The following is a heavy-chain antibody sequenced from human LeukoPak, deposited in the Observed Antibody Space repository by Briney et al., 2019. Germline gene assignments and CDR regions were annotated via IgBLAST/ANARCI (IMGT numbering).Heavy chain of an antibody. D-gene: IGHD2-2*01. Sequence: SETLFLTCTVSGGSISSSSYYWGWLRQPPGKGLEWIVSIYYSGSTYYNPSLKSRVTISVATSKNPFSLKLSSVTAADTAVYFCARWGLVAPGTYYYYYMDVWGRGTTVTVSS. CDR1: GGSISSSSYY. CDR3: ARWGLVAPGTYYYYYMDV. CDR2: IYYSGST. V-gene: IGHV4-39*07. J-gene: IGHJ6*03.